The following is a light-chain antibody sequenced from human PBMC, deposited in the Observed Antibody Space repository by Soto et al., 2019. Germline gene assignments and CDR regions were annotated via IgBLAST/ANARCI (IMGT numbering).Light chain of an antibody. Sequence: AIQMTQSPSSLSASVGDRVAITCRASQGIRNDLGWYQQKPGKAPKLLIYAASSLQSGVPSRFSGSGSGTDFTLTVSSLQPEDFATYYCQQLFMYPPTFGPGTKVDIK. J-gene: IGKJ3*01. CDR1: QGIRND. V-gene: IGKV1-6*01. CDR2: AAS. CDR3: QQLFMYPPT.